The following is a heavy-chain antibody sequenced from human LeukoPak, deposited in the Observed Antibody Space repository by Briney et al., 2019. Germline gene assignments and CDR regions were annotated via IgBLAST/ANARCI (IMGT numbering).Heavy chain of an antibody. D-gene: IGHD3-22*01. J-gene: IGHJ4*02. Sequence: ASVKVSCKASGYTFTGYYMHWVRQAPGQGLEWMGRINPNSGGTNYAQKFLGRVTMTRDTSISTAYMELSRLRSDDTAVYYCARGGRYYDSSGYSGSIDYWGQGTLVTVSS. CDR2: INPNSGGT. CDR1: GYTFTGYY. CDR3: ARGGRYYDSSGYSGSIDY. V-gene: IGHV1-2*06.